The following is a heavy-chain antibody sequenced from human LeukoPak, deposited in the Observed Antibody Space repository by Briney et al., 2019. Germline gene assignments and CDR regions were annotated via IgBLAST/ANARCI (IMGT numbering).Heavy chain of an antibody. J-gene: IGHJ5*02. CDR2: IIPILGIA. D-gene: IGHD6-13*01. V-gene: IGHV1-69*04. CDR3: AREGTIAAAAPRLNWFDP. CDR1: GGTFSSSA. Sequence: ASVKVSCKASGGTFSSSAISWVRQAPGQGLEWMGRIIPILGIANYAQKFQGRVTITADKSTSTAYMELSSLRSEDTAVYYCAREGTIAAAAPRLNWFDPWGQGTLVTVSS.